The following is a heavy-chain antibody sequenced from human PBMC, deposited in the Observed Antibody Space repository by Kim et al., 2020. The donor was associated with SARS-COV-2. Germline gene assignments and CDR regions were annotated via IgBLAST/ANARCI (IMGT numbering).Heavy chain of an antibody. CDR1: GYTFTGYY. V-gene: IGHV1-2*02. CDR2: INPNSGGT. J-gene: IGHJ6*02. CDR3: ARGSLYYYGSGSYSPLNYYYGMDV. D-gene: IGHD3-10*01. Sequence: ASVKVSCKASGYTFTGYYMHWVRQAPGQGLEWMGWINPNSGGTNYAQKFQGRVTMTRDTSISTAYMELSRLRSDDTAVYYCARGSLYYYGSGSYSPLNYYYGMDVWGQGTTVTVSS.